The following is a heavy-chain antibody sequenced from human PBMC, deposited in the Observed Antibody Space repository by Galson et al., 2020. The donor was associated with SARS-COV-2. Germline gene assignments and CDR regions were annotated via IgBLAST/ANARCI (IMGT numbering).Heavy chain of an antibody. CDR2: IYWDDNK. CDR3: AHRQSTGSAFTY. Sequence: SGPTLVKPTQTLTLTCTFSGFSLSTSGVSVGWIRQPPGKALEWLALIYWDDNKRYSPTLNSRLTITRDTSKNQVVITMTNMDPVDTATYYCAHRQSTGSAFTYWGQGTLVTVSS. CDR1: GFSLSTSGVS. J-gene: IGHJ4*02. V-gene: IGHV2-5*02. D-gene: IGHD6-19*01.